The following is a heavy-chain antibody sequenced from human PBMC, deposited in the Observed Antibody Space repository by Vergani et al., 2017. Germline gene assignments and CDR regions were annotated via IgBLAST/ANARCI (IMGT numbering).Heavy chain of an antibody. CDR2: IDHTGRP. V-gene: IGHV4-34*01. J-gene: IGHJ6*03. Sequence: QVQLQQWGGGLLKPSETLSLTCVVNGGSFTSYHWTWIRQSPGEGLEWVGDIDHTGRPDYNPSLKSRLTMSVDKSRNQCHLSLNSVTATDTAIYFCAGVSTETNGHRYYYYFMDVWGQGTAVTVS. D-gene: IGHD4-11*01. CDR1: GGSFTSYH. CDR3: AGVSTETNGHRYYYYFMDV.